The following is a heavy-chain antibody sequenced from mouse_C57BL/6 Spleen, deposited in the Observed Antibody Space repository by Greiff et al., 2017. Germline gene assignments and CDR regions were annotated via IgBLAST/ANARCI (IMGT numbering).Heavy chain of an antibody. J-gene: IGHJ4*01. CDR2: INPNNGGT. D-gene: IGHD2-1*01. CDR1: GYTFTDYY. Sequence: EVQLQQSGPELVKPGASVKISCKASGYTFTDYYMNWVKQSHGKSLEWIGAINPNNGGTSYNQKFKGKATLTVDKSSSTAYMELRSLTSEDSAVYDCARGTTGYYAMDYWGQGTSVTVSS. V-gene: IGHV1-26*01. CDR3: ARGTTGYYAMDY.